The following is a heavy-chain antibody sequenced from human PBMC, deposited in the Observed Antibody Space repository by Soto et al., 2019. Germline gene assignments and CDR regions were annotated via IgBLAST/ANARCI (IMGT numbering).Heavy chain of an antibody. Sequence: EVQLVESGGGLVQPGGSLRLSCAASGFTFSNYWMSWVRQAPGKGLEWVANIKQDASEKYYVDSVKGRFTISRDNAQXXXXXXXXXXXXXXXXXXXXXXXXXXXXXXXXXXXYMDVWGKGTTVTVSS. V-gene: IGHV3-7*01. CDR1: GFTFSNYW. CDR2: IKQDASEK. CDR3: XXXXXXXXXXXXXXXYMDV. J-gene: IGHJ6*03.